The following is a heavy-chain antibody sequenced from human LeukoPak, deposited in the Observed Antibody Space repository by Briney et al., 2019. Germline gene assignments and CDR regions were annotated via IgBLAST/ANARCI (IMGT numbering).Heavy chain of an antibody. V-gene: IGHV3-23*01. Sequence: GGSLRLSCAASGFTFSSYAMSWVRQAPGKGLEWVSAISGSGGSTYYADSVKGRFTISRDNSKNTLYLQMNSLRAEDTAVYYCAKGDQQWLVRKVDYWGQGALVTVSS. CDR3: AKGDQQWLVRKVDY. D-gene: IGHD6-19*01. CDR1: GFTFSSYA. CDR2: ISGSGGST. J-gene: IGHJ4*02.